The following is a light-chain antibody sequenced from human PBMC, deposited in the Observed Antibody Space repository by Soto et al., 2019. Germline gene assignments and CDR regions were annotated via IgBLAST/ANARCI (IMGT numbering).Light chain of an antibody. CDR1: SSDVGNYNF. V-gene: IGLV2-8*01. CDR3: SSYAGSNNIV. Sequence: QSVLTQPASVSGSPGQSITISCTGTSSDVGNYNFVSWYQQHPGKAPKLLFYEVTKRPSGVPDRFSGSRSGSTASLTVSGLQAEDEADYYCSSYAGSNNIVFGTGTKVTVL. CDR2: EVT. J-gene: IGLJ1*01.